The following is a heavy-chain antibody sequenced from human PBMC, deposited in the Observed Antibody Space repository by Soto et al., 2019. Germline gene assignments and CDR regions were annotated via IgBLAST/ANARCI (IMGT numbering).Heavy chain of an antibody. CDR2: IIPIFGTA. CDR1: GGTFSSYA. J-gene: IGHJ6*02. V-gene: IGHV1-69*12. Sequence: QVQLVQSGAEVKKPGSSVKVSCKASGGTFSSYAISWVRQAPGQGLEWMGGIIPIFGTANYAQKFQGRVTIPADESTSTAYMELSSRRSGDTAVYYCARGEPYSGGGAPHYYYGMDVWGQGTTVTVSS. D-gene: IGHD6-19*01. CDR3: ARGEPYSGGGAPHYYYGMDV.